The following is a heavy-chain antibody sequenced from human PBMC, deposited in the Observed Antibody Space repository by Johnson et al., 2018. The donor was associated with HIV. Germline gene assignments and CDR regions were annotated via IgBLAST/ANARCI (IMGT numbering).Heavy chain of an antibody. Sequence: QVKLVESGGGLVQPGGSLRLSCATSGFTFSDYYMSWIRQGPGKGLEWVSYISNSGSTISYADSVKGRFTISRDNAKKSLYLQMNSRRAEDTAVYYCVRVRGGYSSGWYDAFDIWGQGTMVTVSP. CDR2: ISNSGSTI. CDR1: GFTFSDYY. J-gene: IGHJ3*02. CDR3: VRVRGGYSSGWYDAFDI. D-gene: IGHD6-19*01. V-gene: IGHV3-11*04.